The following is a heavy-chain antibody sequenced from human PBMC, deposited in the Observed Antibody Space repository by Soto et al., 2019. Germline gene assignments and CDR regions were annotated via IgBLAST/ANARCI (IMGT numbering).Heavy chain of an antibody. CDR1: GYTFTGYY. CDR2: INPNSGGT. Sequence: ASVKVSCKASGYTFTGYYMHWVRQAPGQGLEWMGWINPNSGGTNYAQKFQGWVTMTRDTSISTAYMELSRLRSDDTAVYYCARIYGDYRGAFDIWGQGTMVTVSS. J-gene: IGHJ3*02. D-gene: IGHD4-17*01. V-gene: IGHV1-2*04. CDR3: ARIYGDYRGAFDI.